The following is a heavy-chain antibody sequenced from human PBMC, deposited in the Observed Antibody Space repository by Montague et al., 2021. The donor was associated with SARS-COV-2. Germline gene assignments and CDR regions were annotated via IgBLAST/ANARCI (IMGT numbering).Heavy chain of an antibody. CDR1: GGSLSGYY. Sequence: SETLSLTCAVYGGSLSGYYWAWIRQTPAKGLEWIGEINHSGSTNYNPSLKSRVTISVDKSKKQVSLKLRSLTAADTAVYYCARGAAYDFWCGFLRYKWFGPWGQGTPVIVSS. V-gene: IGHV4-34*01. CDR2: INHSGST. CDR3: ARGAAYDFWCGFLRYKWFGP. D-gene: IGHD3-3*01. J-gene: IGHJ5*02.